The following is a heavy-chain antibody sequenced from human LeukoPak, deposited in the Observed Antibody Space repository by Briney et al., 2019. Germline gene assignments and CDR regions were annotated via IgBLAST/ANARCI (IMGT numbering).Heavy chain of an antibody. V-gene: IGHV3-23*01. D-gene: IGHD4-17*01. CDR3: AQGLRYSAY. Sequence: GGSLRLSCVASGFTFSSYAMTWVRQAPGKGLEWVSTISGSAGSTYHADSVKGRFTISGDNSKNTLYLQMNSLRAEDTAVYYCAQGLRYSAYWGQGTLVTVSS. CDR2: ISGSAGST. J-gene: IGHJ1*01. CDR1: GFTFSSYA.